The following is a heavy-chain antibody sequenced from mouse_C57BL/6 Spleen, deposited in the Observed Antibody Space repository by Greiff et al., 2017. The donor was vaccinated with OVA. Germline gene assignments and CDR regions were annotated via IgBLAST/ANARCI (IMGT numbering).Heavy chain of an antibody. CDR1: GYTFTDYY. CDR3: ARDGSRGGAMDY. D-gene: IGHD1-1*01. Sequence: QVQLQQSGAELVRPGASVKLSCKASGYTFTDYYINWVKQRPGQGLEWIARIYPGSGNTYYNEKFKGKATLTAEKSSSTAYMQLSSLTSEDSAVYFGARDGSRGGAMDYWGQGTSVTVSS. V-gene: IGHV1-76*01. J-gene: IGHJ4*01. CDR2: IYPGSGNT.